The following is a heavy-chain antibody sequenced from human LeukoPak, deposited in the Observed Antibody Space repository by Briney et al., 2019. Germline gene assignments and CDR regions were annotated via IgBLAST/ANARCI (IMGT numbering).Heavy chain of an antibody. V-gene: IGHV3-9*03. CDR2: ISWNSGSI. CDR1: GFTFDDYA. CDR3: AKGTDYGDYAYFDY. Sequence: GGSLRLSCAASGFTFDDYAMHWVRRAPGKGLEWVSGISWNSGSIGYADSVKGRFTISRDNAKNSLYLQMNSLRAEDMALYYCAKGTDYGDYAYFDYWGQGTLVTVSS. J-gene: IGHJ4*02. D-gene: IGHD4-17*01.